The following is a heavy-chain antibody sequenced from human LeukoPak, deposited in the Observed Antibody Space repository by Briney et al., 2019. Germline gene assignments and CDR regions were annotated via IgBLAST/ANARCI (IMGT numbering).Heavy chain of an antibody. CDR3: ARGGDYDVLTGYHYYFDY. Sequence: SETLSLTCTVSGGSISSYYWSWIRQPPGKGLEWIGYIYYSGSINYNPSLKSRATISADTSKNQFSLNLSSVTAADTAVYFCARGGDYDVLTGYHYYFDYWGQGTLVTVSS. V-gene: IGHV4-59*12. CDR2: IYYSGSI. CDR1: GGSISSYY. D-gene: IGHD3-9*01. J-gene: IGHJ4*02.